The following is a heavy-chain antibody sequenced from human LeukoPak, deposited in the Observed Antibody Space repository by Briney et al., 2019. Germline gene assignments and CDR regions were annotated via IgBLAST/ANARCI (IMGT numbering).Heavy chain of an antibody. D-gene: IGHD2-15*01. J-gene: IGHJ4*02. CDR2: INNDESTT. Sequence: GGSLRLSCAASGFTFINYWMHWVRQAPGEGLVWVSHINNDESTTTYADSVKGRFTISRDNAKNTLYLHVNSLRAEDTAVYYCARGGFCSGADCRGSFDYWGQGSLVTVSS. CDR3: ARGGFCSGADCRGSFDY. V-gene: IGHV3-74*01. CDR1: GFTFINYW.